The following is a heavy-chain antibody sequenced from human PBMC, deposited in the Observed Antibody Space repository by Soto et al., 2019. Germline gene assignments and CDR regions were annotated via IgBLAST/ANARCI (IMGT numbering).Heavy chain of an antibody. CDR2: IYYSGST. J-gene: IGHJ4*02. D-gene: IGHD3-9*01. CDR1: GGSVSSGSYY. Sequence: SETLSLTCTVSGGSVSSGSYYWSWIRQPPGKGLEWIGYIYYSGSTNYNPSLKSRVTISVDTSKNQFSLKLSSVTAADTAVYYCARVRQRYFDWLLYNYSDYWGQGTLVTVSS. V-gene: IGHV4-61*01. CDR3: ARVRQRYFDWLLYNYSDY.